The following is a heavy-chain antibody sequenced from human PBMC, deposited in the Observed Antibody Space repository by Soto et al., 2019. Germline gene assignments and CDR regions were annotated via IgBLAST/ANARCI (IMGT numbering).Heavy chain of an antibody. CDR1: GYSFSKYW. CDR2: IYPAASDA. J-gene: IGHJ4*02. Sequence: GESLKISCKGSGYSFSKYWIAWLRQMPGKGLEWMGVIYPAASDARYSPSFQGQVTISVDNSISTAYLQWSSLKASDTAMYYCARVLSLSRSCYKGSRPSFEYWGQGALVTVSS. D-gene: IGHD2-2*02. CDR3: ARVLSLSRSCYKGSRPSFEY. V-gene: IGHV5-51*01.